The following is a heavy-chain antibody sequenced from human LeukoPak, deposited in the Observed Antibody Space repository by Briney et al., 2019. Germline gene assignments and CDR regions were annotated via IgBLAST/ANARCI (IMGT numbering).Heavy chain of an antibody. CDR2: IKQDGSAI. Sequence: GGSLRLSYAASGFTLSSYWKSWVRQAPGKGLEWVANIKQDGSAIYYEDSVKGRFTISRDNAKNSLYLQMNSLRAEDTAVYYCARCGVGVAAAAANCWGQGTLLTVSS. J-gene: IGHJ4*02. CDR1: GFTLSSYW. V-gene: IGHV3-7*01. CDR3: ARCGVGVAAAAANC. D-gene: IGHD6-13*01.